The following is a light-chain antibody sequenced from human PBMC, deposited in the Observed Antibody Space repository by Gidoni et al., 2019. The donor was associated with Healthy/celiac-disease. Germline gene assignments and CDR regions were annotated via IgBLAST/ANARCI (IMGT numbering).Light chain of an antibody. CDR2: EVS. CDR3: SSYAGSNNVV. J-gene: IGLJ2*01. Sequence: QSALTQPPSASGSPGQSVTISCTGTSSDVGGYNYVSWYQQHPGKAPKLMLYEVSKRPSGVPDRFSGLQAEDEADYYCSSYAGSNNVVFGGGTKLTVL. CDR1: SSDVGGYNY. V-gene: IGLV2-8*01.